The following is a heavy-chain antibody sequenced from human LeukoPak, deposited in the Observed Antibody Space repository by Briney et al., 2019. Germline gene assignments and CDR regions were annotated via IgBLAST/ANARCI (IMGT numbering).Heavy chain of an antibody. V-gene: IGHV4-38-2*02. J-gene: IGHJ4*02. CDR3: ARARGSYYVFDY. CDR2: IYHSGST. Sequence: SETLSLTCTVSGYSISSGYYWGWIRQPPGKGLEWIGSIYHSGSTYYNPSLKSRVTISVDTSKNQFSLKLSSVTAADTAVYYCARARGSYYVFDYWGQGTLVTVSS. CDR1: GYSISSGYY. D-gene: IGHD1-26*01.